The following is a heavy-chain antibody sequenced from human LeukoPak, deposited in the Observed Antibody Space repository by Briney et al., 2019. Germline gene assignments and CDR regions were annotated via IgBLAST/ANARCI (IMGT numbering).Heavy chain of an antibody. CDR2: IYYSGST. V-gene: IGHV4-59*01. CDR1: GGSISNYY. Sequence: SETLSLTCTVSGGSISNYYWSWIRQPPGKGLEWIGYIYYSGSTNYNPSLMSRVTISVDTSKTQFSLKLNSVTAADTAVYYCARYRNEALFAFDIWGQGTMVTVSS. D-gene: IGHD1-14*01. J-gene: IGHJ3*02. CDR3: ARYRNEALFAFDI.